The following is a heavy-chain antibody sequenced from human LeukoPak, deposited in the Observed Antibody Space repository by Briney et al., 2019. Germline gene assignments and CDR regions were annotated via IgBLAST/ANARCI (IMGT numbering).Heavy chain of an antibody. J-gene: IGHJ6*02. Sequence: ASVKASCKASGYIFISHDINWVRQATGQGLEWMGWMNPNSGNTGYGQKFQGRVTMTRNTSISTAYMELSSLRSEDTAVYYCARSIAASGGYYGMDVWGQGTTVTVSS. V-gene: IGHV1-8*01. CDR2: MNPNSGNT. CDR1: GYIFISHD. D-gene: IGHD6-6*01. CDR3: ARSIAASGGYYGMDV.